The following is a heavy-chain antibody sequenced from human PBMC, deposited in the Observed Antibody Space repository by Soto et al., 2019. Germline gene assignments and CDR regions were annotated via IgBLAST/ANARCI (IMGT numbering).Heavy chain of an antibody. J-gene: IGHJ4*02. CDR3: LRDGLNHFFDY. Sequence: PGGSLRLSCAASGFTFVKFGMHWVRQAPGKGLEWVAVVSHDGSNKHYADSVKGRFTISRDNSKNTVYMQMNSLRVEDTAVYYFLRDGLNHFFDYWGQGALVTVSS. D-gene: IGHD3-22*01. CDR1: GFTFVKFG. V-gene: IGHV3-30-3*01. CDR2: VSHDGSNK.